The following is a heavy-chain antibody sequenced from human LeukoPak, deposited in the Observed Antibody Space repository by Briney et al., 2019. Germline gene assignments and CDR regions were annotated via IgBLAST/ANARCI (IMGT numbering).Heavy chain of an antibody. Sequence: SVKVSCKASGGTFSTYAISWVRQAPGQGLEWMGGIIPIFGTANYAQKFQGRVTITTDESTSTAYMELSSLRSEDTAVYYCARARSQYYYDSSGYDAFDIWGQGTMVTVSS. V-gene: IGHV1-69*05. J-gene: IGHJ3*02. D-gene: IGHD3-22*01. CDR1: GGTFSTYA. CDR3: ARARSQYYYDSSGYDAFDI. CDR2: IIPIFGTA.